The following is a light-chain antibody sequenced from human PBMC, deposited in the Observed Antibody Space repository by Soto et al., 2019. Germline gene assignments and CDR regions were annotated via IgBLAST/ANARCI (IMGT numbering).Light chain of an antibody. V-gene: IGKV3-20*01. Sequence: EIAMTHSPATLSVSPGERGTLSCRASQSVRTYLAWYQQKPGQAPGLLIYGASNRATGIPDRFSGSGSGTDFTLTISRMEPEDFAVYYCQQYGSSGTLGQGTKVDIK. CDR3: QQYGSSGT. CDR2: GAS. CDR1: QSVRTY. J-gene: IGKJ1*01.